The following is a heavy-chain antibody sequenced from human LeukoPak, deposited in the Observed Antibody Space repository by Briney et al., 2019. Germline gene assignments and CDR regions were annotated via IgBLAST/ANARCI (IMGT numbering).Heavy chain of an antibody. V-gene: IGHV1-3*01. Sequence: GASVKVSCKASGYTFTSYAMHWVRQAPGQRLEWMGWINAGNGNTKYSQKFQGRVTITRDTSASTAYMELSSLRSEDTAVYYCARLGRGYSYGFWFDPWGQGTLVTVSS. CDR1: GYTFTSYA. CDR3: ARLGRGYSYGFWFDP. CDR2: INAGNGNT. D-gene: IGHD5-18*01. J-gene: IGHJ5*02.